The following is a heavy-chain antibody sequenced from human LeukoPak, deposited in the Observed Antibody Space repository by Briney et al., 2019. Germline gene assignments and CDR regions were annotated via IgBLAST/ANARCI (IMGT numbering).Heavy chain of an antibody. V-gene: IGHV3-7*01. D-gene: IGHD6-13*01. CDR1: GFTFSSYA. Sequence: GGSLRLSCAASGFTFSSYAMSWVRQAPGKGLEWVANIKEDGSQRNYVDSVKGRFTISRDNAMNSVFLQMISLRAGDTAVYYCARDRGYNSFDYWGQGTLVTVSS. CDR2: IKEDGSQR. J-gene: IGHJ4*02. CDR3: ARDRGYNSFDY.